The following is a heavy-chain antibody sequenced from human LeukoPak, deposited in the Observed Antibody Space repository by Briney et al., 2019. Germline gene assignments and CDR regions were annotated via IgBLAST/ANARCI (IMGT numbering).Heavy chain of an antibody. CDR3: AREVCSGGSCYTTP. Sequence: SETLSLTCTVSGGSISSYYWSWIRQPPGKGLEWIGYIYYSGSTNYNPSLKSRVTISVDTSKNQFSLKLSSVTAADTAVYYCAREVCSGGSCYTTPWGQGTLVTVSS. CDR1: GGSISSYY. D-gene: IGHD2-15*01. CDR2: IYYSGST. J-gene: IGHJ5*02. V-gene: IGHV4-59*01.